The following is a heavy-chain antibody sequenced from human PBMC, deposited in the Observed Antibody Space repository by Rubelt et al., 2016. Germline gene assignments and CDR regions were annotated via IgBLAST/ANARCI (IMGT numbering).Heavy chain of an antibody. D-gene: IGHD1-26*01. J-gene: IGHJ3*02. Sequence: EVQLVQSGAEVKKPGESLKISCKGSGCSFTSYWIGWVRRMPGNGLEWMGIIYPGDSDTRYSPPFQGQVPIPADKSISTAYLQWSSLKASDTAMYYCARHGQVQSGDAFDIWGQGTMVTVSS. CDR2: IYPGDSDT. CDR1: GCSFTSYW. CDR3: ARHGQVQSGDAFDI. V-gene: IGHV5-51*01.